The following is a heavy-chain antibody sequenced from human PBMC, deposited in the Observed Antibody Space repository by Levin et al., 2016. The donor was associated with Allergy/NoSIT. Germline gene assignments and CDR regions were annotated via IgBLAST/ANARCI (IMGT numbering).Heavy chain of an antibody. V-gene: IGHV3-33*01. D-gene: IGHD1-1*01. CDR3: ATVPWNEGEIFDI. J-gene: IGHJ3*02. CDR1: GFTFSSYG. Sequence: GGSLRLSCAASGFTFSSYGMHWVRQAPGKGLEWVAVIWYDGSNKYYADSVKGRFTISRDNSKNTLYLQMNTLRDEDTAVYHCATVPWNEGEIFDIWGQGTLVTVSS. CDR2: IWYDGSNK.